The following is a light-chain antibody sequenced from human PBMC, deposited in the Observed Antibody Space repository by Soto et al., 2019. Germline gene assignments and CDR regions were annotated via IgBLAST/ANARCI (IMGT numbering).Light chain of an antibody. V-gene: IGLV2-8*01. CDR2: EVS. J-gene: IGLJ1*01. CDR1: SSDVGGYNY. CDR3: SSYGGSNTFGV. Sequence: QSVLTQPPSASGSPGQSVTISCTGTSSDVGGYNYASWYQQHPGKAPKLMIYEVSKRPSGVPDRFSGSKSGNTASLTVSGLQADEGADYYCSSYGGSNTFGVFGTVTKVTVL.